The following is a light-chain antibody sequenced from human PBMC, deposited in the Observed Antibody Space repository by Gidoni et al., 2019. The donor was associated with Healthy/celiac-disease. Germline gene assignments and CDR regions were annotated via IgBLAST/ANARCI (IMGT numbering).Light chain of an antibody. J-gene: IGKJ2*01. CDR1: QSVSSY. CDR2: DAS. CDR3: QQRSNWPPYT. Sequence: EIVLTQSPATLSLSPGERATLSCRSSQSVSSYLAWYQQKPGQGPRLLIYDASNRATGIPARFRGSGSGTDFTLTISSLEPEDFAVYYCQQRSNWPPYTFGQGTKLEIK. V-gene: IGKV3-11*01.